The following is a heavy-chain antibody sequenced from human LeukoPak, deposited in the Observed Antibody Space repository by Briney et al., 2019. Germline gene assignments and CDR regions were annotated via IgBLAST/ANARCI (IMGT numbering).Heavy chain of an antibody. D-gene: IGHD6-25*01. J-gene: IGHJ5*02. CDR2: ISAYNGNT. Sequence: ASVKVSCKASGYTFTSYGISWVRQAPGQGLEWMGWISAYNGNTNYAQKLQGRVTTTTDTSTSTAYMEPRSLRSDDTAVYYCARDSGYSSGWYDNWGQGTLVTVSS. V-gene: IGHV1-18*01. CDR3: ARDSGYSSGWYDN. CDR1: GYTFTSYG.